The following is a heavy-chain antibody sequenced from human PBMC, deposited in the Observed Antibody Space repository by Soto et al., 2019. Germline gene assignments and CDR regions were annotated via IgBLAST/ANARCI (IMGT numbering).Heavy chain of an antibody. Sequence: PGGSLRLSCVASGFAFEDYSLHWFRQVPGKGLEWVAGISGNSGSSGYADSVRGRFTVSRDNAKNSLFLQMSSLSPEDTALYYCTKRRSARPGFDAFDLWGQGTMVTVSS. D-gene: IGHD3-10*01. J-gene: IGHJ3*01. V-gene: IGHV3-9*01. CDR2: ISGNSGSS. CDR3: TKRRSARPGFDAFDL. CDR1: GFAFEDYS.